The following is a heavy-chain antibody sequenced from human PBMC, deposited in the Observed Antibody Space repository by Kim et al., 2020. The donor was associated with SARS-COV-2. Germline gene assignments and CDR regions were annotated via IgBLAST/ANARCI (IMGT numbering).Heavy chain of an antibody. Sequence: GITNYNAPLKSRVTISVDTSKDQFSLKLSSVTAEDTAVYYCARLGSALDYWGQGTQVTVSS. V-gene: IGHV4-61*07. CDR3: ARLGSALDY. J-gene: IGHJ4*02. D-gene: IGHD1-26*01. CDR2: GIT.